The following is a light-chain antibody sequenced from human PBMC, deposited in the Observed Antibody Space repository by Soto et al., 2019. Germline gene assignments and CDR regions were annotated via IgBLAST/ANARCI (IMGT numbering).Light chain of an antibody. CDR3: QQYNNWLWT. Sequence: EIVMTQSPATLSVSPGERATLSCRASQSVSRNVAWYQQKPGQAPRLLIHDASTRATGISVRFSGSGSGTEFTLTISSLQSEDLAVYYCQQYNNWLWTFGQGTKVEIK. J-gene: IGKJ1*01. CDR2: DAS. V-gene: IGKV3-15*01. CDR1: QSVSRN.